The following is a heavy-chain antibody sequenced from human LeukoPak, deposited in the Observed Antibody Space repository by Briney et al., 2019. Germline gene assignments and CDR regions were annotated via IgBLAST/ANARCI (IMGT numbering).Heavy chain of an antibody. Sequence: GGTLRLSCVASGFIFSHYGMNWVRQAPGKGLEWVSGITSRSTAYYADSVKGRFTISRDDSKNTLYLEVISLTAEDTAVYYCAKDDAWLQFGEWSQGTLVTVSS. CDR3: AKDDAWLQFGE. J-gene: IGHJ4*02. D-gene: IGHD3-10*01. V-gene: IGHV3-23*01. CDR1: GFIFSHYG. CDR2: ITSRSTA.